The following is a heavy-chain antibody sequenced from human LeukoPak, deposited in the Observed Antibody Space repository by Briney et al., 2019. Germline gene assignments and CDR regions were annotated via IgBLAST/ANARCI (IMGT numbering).Heavy chain of an antibody. Sequence: KPSQTLSLTCTVSGDSISSGDYYWSWIRQHPGKGLEWIAYISNRGGSYYNPSLKSRVTLSVDTSKNLLSLKLTSVTAADTAVYYCARDSLDQQLFNQGWFDPWGQGTLVTVSS. CDR3: ARDSLDQQLFNQGWFDP. CDR1: GDSISSGDYY. J-gene: IGHJ5*02. V-gene: IGHV4-31*03. CDR2: ISNRGGS. D-gene: IGHD6-13*01.